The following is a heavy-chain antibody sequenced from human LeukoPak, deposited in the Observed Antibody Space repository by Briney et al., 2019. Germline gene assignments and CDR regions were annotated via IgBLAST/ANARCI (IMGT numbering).Heavy chain of an antibody. CDR3: ASPRLRFLEWSLDY. V-gene: IGHV1-18*01. Sequence: ASVKVSCKASGYTFTSYGISWVRQAPGQGLEWMGWISAYNGNTNYAQKLQGRVTMTTDTSTSTAYMELSRLRSDDTAVYYCASPRLRFLEWSLDYWGQGTLVTVSS. J-gene: IGHJ4*02. CDR2: ISAYNGNT. CDR1: GYTFTSYG. D-gene: IGHD3-3*01.